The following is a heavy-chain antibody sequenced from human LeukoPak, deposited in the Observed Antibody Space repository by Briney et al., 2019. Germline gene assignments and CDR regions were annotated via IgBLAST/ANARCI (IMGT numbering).Heavy chain of an antibody. J-gene: IGHJ3*02. V-gene: IGHV4-59*01. CDR2: IYYSGST. Sequence: SETLSLTCTVSGGSISSYYWSWIRQPPGKGLEWIGYIYYSGSTNYNPSLKSRVTISVDTSKNQFSLKLSYVTAADTAVYYCARVLPDYGDSIDAFDIWGQGTMVTVSS. D-gene: IGHD4-17*01. CDR3: ARVLPDYGDSIDAFDI. CDR1: GGSISSYY.